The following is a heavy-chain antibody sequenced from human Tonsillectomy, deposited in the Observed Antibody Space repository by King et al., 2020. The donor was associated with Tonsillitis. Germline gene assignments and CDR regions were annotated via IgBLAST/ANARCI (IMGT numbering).Heavy chain of an antibody. CDR1: GFTFSSYA. V-gene: IGHV3-30-3*01. Sequence: VQLVESGGGVVQPGRSLRLSCAASGFTFSSYAMHWVRQAPGKGLEWVAVISYDVSNKYYTDSVKGRFTIARDNSKNTLYLQMNSLRAEDTAVYYCASLGIAAAGSSFDYWGQGTLVTVSS. J-gene: IGHJ4*02. CDR2: ISYDVSNK. CDR3: ASLGIAAAGSSFDY. D-gene: IGHD6-13*01.